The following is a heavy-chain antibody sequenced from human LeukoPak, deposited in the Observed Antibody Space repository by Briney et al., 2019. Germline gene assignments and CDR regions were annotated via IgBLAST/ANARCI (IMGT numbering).Heavy chain of an antibody. Sequence: SETLSLTCAVYGGSFSGYYWSWIRQAPGKTLEWIGEIHHSGTTNYNPSLKSRVNVLIDPSKKQFSLKLSSVSAADTAVYYCARSGTYQHSSSYDYWGQGTLVTVSS. CDR2: IHHSGTT. J-gene: IGHJ4*02. CDR1: GGSFSGYY. D-gene: IGHD6-13*01. CDR3: ARSGTYQHSSSYDY. V-gene: IGHV4-34*01.